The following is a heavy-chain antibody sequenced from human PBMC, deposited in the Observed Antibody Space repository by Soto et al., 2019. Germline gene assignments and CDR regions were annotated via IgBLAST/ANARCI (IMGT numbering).Heavy chain of an antibody. V-gene: IGHV4-59*01. J-gene: IGHJ4*02. CDR2: ISYSGRT. Sequence: QVQLQESGPGLVKPSETLSLTCTVSGGSISSYYWSWFRQPPGKGLEWIGHISYSGRTNYNPSLKSRVTISVDTSKNQFSLRLSSVTAADTAVYYCARETVTTGGPFDYWGQGTLVTVSS. CDR3: ARETVTTGGPFDY. CDR1: GGSISSYY. D-gene: IGHD4-17*01.